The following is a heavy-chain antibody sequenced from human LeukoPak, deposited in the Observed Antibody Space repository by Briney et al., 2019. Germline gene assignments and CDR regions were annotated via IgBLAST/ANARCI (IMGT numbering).Heavy chain of an antibody. J-gene: IGHJ4*02. V-gene: IGHV1-18*01. Sequence: GASVKVSCKASGYTFTSYGISWVRQAPGQGLEWMGWISAYNGNTNYAQKLQGRVTMTTNTSTSTAYMELRSLRSDDTAVYYCARAPPIDYSSNFDYWGQGTLVTVSS. CDR3: ARAPPIDYSSNFDY. CDR1: GYTFTSYG. CDR2: ISAYNGNT. D-gene: IGHD4-11*01.